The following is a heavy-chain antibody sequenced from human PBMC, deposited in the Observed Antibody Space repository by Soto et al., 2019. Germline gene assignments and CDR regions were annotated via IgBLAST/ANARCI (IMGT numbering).Heavy chain of an antibody. CDR1: GGSISSGGYH. Sequence: SETLSLTCTVSGGSISSGGYHWSWIRQHPGKGLEWIGNIYYSGSTYYNPSLKSRVTISVDTSKNQFSLKLSSVTAADTAVYYCARRKTDDYVWGSYRPGFDYWGQGTLVTVSS. V-gene: IGHV4-39*01. D-gene: IGHD3-16*02. CDR2: IYYSGST. J-gene: IGHJ4*02. CDR3: ARRKTDDYVWGSYRPGFDY.